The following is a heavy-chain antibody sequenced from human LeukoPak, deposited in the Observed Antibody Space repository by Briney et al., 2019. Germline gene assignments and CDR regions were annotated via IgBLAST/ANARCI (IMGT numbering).Heavy chain of an antibody. V-gene: IGHV1-69*05. D-gene: IGHD2-2*01. CDR3: ARAPAMDYYFDY. CDR2: IIPIFGTA. J-gene: IGHJ4*02. CDR1: GGTFSSYA. Sequence: ASVKVSCKASGGTFSSYAISWVRQAPGQGLEWMGGIIPIFGTANYAQKFQGRVTMTRDTSISTAYMELSRLRSDDTAVYYCARAPAMDYYFDYWGQGTLVTVSS.